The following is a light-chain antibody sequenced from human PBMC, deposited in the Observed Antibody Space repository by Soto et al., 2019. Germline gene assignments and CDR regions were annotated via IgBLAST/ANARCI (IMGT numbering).Light chain of an antibody. J-gene: IGLJ3*02. CDR2: EVS. CDR1: SSDVGGYNF. Sequence: QSVLTQPASVSGSPGQSITISCTGTSSDVGGYNFVSWYQKHPGKAPLLIIYEVSSRPSGVSYRFSGSKSGNTASLTISGLQDEDESDSYCSSYILRNPLVLFGGGTKLTVL. V-gene: IGLV2-14*01. CDR3: SSYILRNPLVL.